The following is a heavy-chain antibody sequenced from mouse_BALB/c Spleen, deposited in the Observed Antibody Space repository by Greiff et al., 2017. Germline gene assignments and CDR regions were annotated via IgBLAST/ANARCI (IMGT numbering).Heavy chain of an antibody. CDR2: IWGGGST. J-gene: IGHJ3*01. CDR3: ARGDSSGYPAWFAY. CDR1: GFSLSRYS. D-gene: IGHD3-2*01. V-gene: IGHV2-6-4*01. Sequence: VKLMESGPGLVAPSQSLSITCTVSGFSLSRYSVHWVRQPPGKGLEWLGMIWGGGSTDYNSALKSRLSISKDNSKSQVFLKMNSLQTDDTAMYYCARGDSSGYPAWFAYWGEGTLVTVSA.